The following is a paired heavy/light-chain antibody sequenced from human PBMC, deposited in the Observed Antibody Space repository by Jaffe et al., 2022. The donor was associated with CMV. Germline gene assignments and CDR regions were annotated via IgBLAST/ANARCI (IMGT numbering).Light chain of an antibody. CDR3: MQGTHWPLT. CDR1: QSLVYSDGNTY. Sequence: DVVMTQSPLSLPVTLGQPASISCRSSQSLVYSDGNTYLNWFQQRPGQSPRRLIYEVSNRDSGVPDRFSGSGSGTDFTLRISRVEAEDVGLYYCMQGTHWPLTFGGGTKVEIK. CDR2: EVS. V-gene: IGKV2-30*01. J-gene: IGKJ4*01.
Heavy chain of an antibody. Sequence: EVQLLESGGGLVQPGGSLRLSCAASGFTFGKSDMSWVRQAPGQGLEWVSSIRGGGPETFYADSVKGRFTISRDNSKNTLYLQMNSLRPEDTAVYFCAKGLRLIDCWGQGTLVTVSS. J-gene: IGHJ4*02. CDR1: GFTFGKSD. D-gene: IGHD3-16*01. V-gene: IGHV3-23*01. CDR2: IRGGGPET. CDR3: AKGLRLIDC.